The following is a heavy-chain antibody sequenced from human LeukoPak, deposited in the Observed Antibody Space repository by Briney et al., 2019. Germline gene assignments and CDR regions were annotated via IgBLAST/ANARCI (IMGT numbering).Heavy chain of an antibody. Sequence: GGSLRLSCAASGFTFSSYAMSWVRQAPGKGLEWVSAISGSGGSTYYADSVKGRFTISRDNAKNSLYLQMNSLRAEDTAVYYCARDRIVGAPPYYYYYGMDVWGQGTTVTVSS. V-gene: IGHV3-23*01. CDR1: GFTFSSYA. CDR2: ISGSGGST. CDR3: ARDRIVGAPPYYYYYGMDV. D-gene: IGHD1-26*01. J-gene: IGHJ6*02.